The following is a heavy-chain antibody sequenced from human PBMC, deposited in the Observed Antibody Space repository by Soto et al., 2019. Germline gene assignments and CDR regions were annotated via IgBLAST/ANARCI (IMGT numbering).Heavy chain of an antibody. CDR3: ARDQALTGTTSFYFDY. D-gene: IGHD1-20*01. CDR1: GGSISGYY. Sequence: PSETLSLTCTVSGGSISGYYWSWLRQPPGKGLEWIGYIYNTGSTNYNPSLKSRVTMSLDTSQKQFSLKLISVTAADTAVFYCARDQALTGTTSFYFDYWGQGTLVTVSS. J-gene: IGHJ4*02. CDR2: IYNTGST. V-gene: IGHV4-4*08.